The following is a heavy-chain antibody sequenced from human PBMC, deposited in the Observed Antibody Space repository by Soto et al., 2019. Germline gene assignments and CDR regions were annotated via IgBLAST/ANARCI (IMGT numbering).Heavy chain of an antibody. CDR2: IYHSGST. CDR1: SGSISSSNW. V-gene: IGHV4-4*02. Sequence: SETLSLTCAVCSGSISSSNWWSWVRQPPGKGLEWIGEIYHSGSTNYNPSLKSRVTISVDKSKNQFSLKLSSVTAADTAVYYCARMGSNYDFWSGYPWYYYYYMDVWGKGTTVTVSS. D-gene: IGHD3-3*01. J-gene: IGHJ6*03. CDR3: ARMGSNYDFWSGYPWYYYYYMDV.